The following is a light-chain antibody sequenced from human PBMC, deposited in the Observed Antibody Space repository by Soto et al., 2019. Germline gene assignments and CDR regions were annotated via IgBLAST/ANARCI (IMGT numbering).Light chain of an antibody. CDR1: QSVDSY. Sequence: VLAQSPVSLSFSPGESAALSSRASQSVDSYLAWYQQKPGQAPRLLIYEASNRASGIPARFSGSGSGTDFTLTISRLEPEDFAVYYCQQYGSSPLTFGGGTKVDIK. CDR3: QQYGSSPLT. CDR2: EAS. V-gene: IGKV3-20*01. J-gene: IGKJ4*01.